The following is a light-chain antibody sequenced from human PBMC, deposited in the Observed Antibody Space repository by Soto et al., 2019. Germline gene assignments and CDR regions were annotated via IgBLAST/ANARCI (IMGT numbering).Light chain of an antibody. V-gene: IGKV3-15*01. Sequence: EIVMRQSPATLSVSPGERATLSCRASQSISNNLAWYHQRPGQAPRLLIYGASTRATGIPARFSGSGSGTEFTLTISSLQSEDFAVYYCQQYNNWWTFGQGTRVEIK. CDR1: QSISNN. CDR2: GAS. J-gene: IGKJ1*01. CDR3: QQYNNWWT.